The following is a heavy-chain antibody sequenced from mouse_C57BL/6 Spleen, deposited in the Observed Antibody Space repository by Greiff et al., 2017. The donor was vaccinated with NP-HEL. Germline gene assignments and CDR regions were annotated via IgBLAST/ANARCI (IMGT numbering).Heavy chain of an antibody. CDR3: TRSQLRFSRDFDY. J-gene: IGHJ2*01. CDR1: GYTFTDYE. Sequence: QVQLQQSGAELVRPGASVTLSCKASGYTFTDYEMHWVKQTPVHGLEWIGAIDPETGGTAYNQKFKGKAILTADKSSSTAYMELRSLTSEDSAVYYCTRSQLRFSRDFDYWGQGTTLTVSS. CDR2: IDPETGGT. V-gene: IGHV1-15*01. D-gene: IGHD3-2*02.